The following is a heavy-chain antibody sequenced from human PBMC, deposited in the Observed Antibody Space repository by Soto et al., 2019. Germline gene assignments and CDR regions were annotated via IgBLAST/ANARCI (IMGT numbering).Heavy chain of an antibody. CDR2: IWYDGSNK. CDR1: GFTFSSYC. D-gene: IGHD3-22*01. Sequence: GGSLRLSCAASGFTFSSYCMHWVRQAPGKGLEWVAVIWYDGSNKYYADSVKGRFTISRDNSKNTLYPQMNSLRAEDTAVYYCARGAVYDSPRAFDIWGQGTMVTVSS. J-gene: IGHJ3*02. V-gene: IGHV3-33*01. CDR3: ARGAVYDSPRAFDI.